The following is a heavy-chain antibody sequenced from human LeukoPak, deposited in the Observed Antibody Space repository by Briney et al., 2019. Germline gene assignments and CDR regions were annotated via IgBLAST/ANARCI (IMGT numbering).Heavy chain of an antibody. D-gene: IGHD5-12*01. CDR1: GFTFDDYG. CDR3: ARAYRGYSGYDRWPFDY. Sequence: GGSLRLSCAASGFTFDDYGMSWVRQAPGKGLEWVSGINWNGGSTGYADSVKGRFTISRDNAKNSLYLQMNSLRAEDTAVYYCARAYRGYSGYDRWPFDYWGQGTLVTVSS. J-gene: IGHJ4*02. V-gene: IGHV3-20*04. CDR2: INWNGGST.